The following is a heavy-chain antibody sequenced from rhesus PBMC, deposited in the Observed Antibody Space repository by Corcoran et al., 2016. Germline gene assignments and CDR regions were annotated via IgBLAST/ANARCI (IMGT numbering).Heavy chain of an antibody. CDR3: ARRIWGSGWAIDY. D-gene: IGHD6-31*01. J-gene: IGHJ4*01. CDR2: IGGSSGST. CDR1: GYSISSGYG. V-gene: IGHV4-127*01. Sequence: QVQLQESGPGLVKPSDTLSLTDAVSGYSISSGYGWNWIRQPPGKGLEWIGFIGGSSGSTPPIPSLKSRVTGSKDTTRNQFYLKLSSVTAADTAVYYCARRIWGSGWAIDYWGQGVLVTVSS.